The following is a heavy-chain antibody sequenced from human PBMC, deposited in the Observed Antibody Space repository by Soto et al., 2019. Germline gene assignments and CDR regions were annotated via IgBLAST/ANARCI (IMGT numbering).Heavy chain of an antibody. CDR2: MNPNSGNT. CDR1: GYTFTSYD. Sequence: GASVKVSCKASGYTFTSYDINWVRQATGQGLEWMGWMNPNSGNTGYAQKFQGRVTMTRNTSISTAYMELSSLRSEDTAVYYCARAVGRSSSHKLDYMAVWGKGTTVTVSS. D-gene: IGHD6-13*01. J-gene: IGHJ6*03. V-gene: IGHV1-8*01. CDR3: ARAVGRSSSHKLDYMAV.